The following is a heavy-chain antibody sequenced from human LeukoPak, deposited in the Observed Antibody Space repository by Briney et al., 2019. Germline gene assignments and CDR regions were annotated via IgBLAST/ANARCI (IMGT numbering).Heavy chain of an antibody. D-gene: IGHD1-26*01. CDR3: ARGTSILGATYFDY. CDR2: INHSGST. CDR1: GGSFSGYY. J-gene: IGHJ4*02. Sequence: SETLSLTCAVYGGSFSGYYWSWIRQPPGKGLEWIGEINHSGSTNYNLSLKSRVTISVDTSKNQFSLKLSSVTAAATAVYYCARGTSILGATYFDYWGQGTLVTVSS. V-gene: IGHV4-34*01.